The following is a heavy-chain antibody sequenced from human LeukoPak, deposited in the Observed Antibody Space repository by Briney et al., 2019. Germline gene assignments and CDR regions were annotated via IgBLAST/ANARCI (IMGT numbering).Heavy chain of an antibody. CDR1: GYTFTSNY. V-gene: IGHV1-46*01. CDR3: ARDQEGFDY. Sequence: ASVKVSCKASGYTFTSNYIHWVRQAPRQGLEWMGMIYPRDGSTSYAQKFQGRVTVTRDASTSTVHMELSGLRSEDTAVYYCARDQEGFDYWGQGTLVTVSS. J-gene: IGHJ4*02. CDR2: IYPRDGST.